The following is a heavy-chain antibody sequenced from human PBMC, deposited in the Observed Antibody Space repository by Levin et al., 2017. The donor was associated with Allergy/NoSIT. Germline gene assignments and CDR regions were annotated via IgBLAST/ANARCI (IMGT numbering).Heavy chain of an antibody. CDR1: GFTFSSYE. J-gene: IGHJ4*02. CDR3: ARVGRYGSGSGREY. CDR2: ISSSGSTI. V-gene: IGHV3-48*03. D-gene: IGHD3-10*01. Sequence: GGSLRLSCAASGFTFSSYEMNWVRQAPGKGLEWVSYISSSGSTIYYADSVKGRFTISRDNAKNSLYLQMNSLRAEDTAVYYCARVGRYGSGSGREYWGQGTLVTVSS.